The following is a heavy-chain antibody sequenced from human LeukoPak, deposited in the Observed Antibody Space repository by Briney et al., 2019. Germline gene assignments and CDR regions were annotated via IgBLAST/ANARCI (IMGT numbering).Heavy chain of an antibody. Sequence: SETLSLTCTVSGDSVSIYYWSWIRQPPGKGLEWIGCIYSSGSTSYKPSLKSRITISVDTSKNQFSLNLSSVTAADTAVYYCVRGKAAAGAIWFDPWGQGTLVTASS. CDR2: IYSSGST. V-gene: IGHV4-59*02. CDR1: GDSVSIYY. CDR3: VRGKAAAGAIWFDP. D-gene: IGHD6-13*01. J-gene: IGHJ5*02.